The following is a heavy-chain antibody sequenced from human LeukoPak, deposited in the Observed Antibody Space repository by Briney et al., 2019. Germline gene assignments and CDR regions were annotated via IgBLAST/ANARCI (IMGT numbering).Heavy chain of an antibody. CDR2: MGGSSGST. D-gene: IGHD3-3*01. Sequence: PGGSLRLSCAASGFTFSSHAMAWVRQAPGKGLEWVSAMGGSSGSTYYADSVKGRFTISRDNSKNTVYLQMNNLRADDTAVYYCARDPGVVAFHYLDYWGQGTLVTASS. J-gene: IGHJ4*02. V-gene: IGHV3-23*01. CDR3: ARDPGVVAFHYLDY. CDR1: GFTFSSHA.